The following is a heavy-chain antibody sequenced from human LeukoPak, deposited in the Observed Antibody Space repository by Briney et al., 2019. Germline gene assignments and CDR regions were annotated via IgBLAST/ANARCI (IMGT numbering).Heavy chain of an antibody. CDR2: NCYSGST. CDR3: ARLKWEVDWYFDL. CDR1: GGSISSSVYY. Sequence: PSETLALTCTVSGGSISSSVYYWGWVRQPPGKGLEWIGNNCYSGSTYYNSSLKSRVTISVDTSKNQFSLKLSSVTAADTAVYYCARLKWEVDWYFDLWGRGTLVTVSS. D-gene: IGHD1-26*01. J-gene: IGHJ2*01. V-gene: IGHV4-39*01.